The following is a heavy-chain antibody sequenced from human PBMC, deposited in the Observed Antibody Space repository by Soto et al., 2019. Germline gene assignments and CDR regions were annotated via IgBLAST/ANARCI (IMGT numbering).Heavy chain of an antibody. D-gene: IGHD3-10*01. V-gene: IGHV1-18*04. CDR2: ISAYNGNT. Sequence: ASVKVSCKASGYTFTSYGISWVRQAPGQGLEWMGWISAYNGNTNYAQKLQGRVTMTTDTSTSTAYMELSSLRSEDTAVYYCAREGMYYYGSGSHYWGQGTLVTVSS. J-gene: IGHJ4*02. CDR3: AREGMYYYGSGSHY. CDR1: GYTFTSYG.